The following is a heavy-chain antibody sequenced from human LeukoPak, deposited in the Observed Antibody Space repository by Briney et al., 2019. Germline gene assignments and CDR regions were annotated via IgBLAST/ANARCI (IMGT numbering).Heavy chain of an antibody. CDR3: ASYTADPYYDFWSGYSDY. V-gene: IGHV3-11*04. CDR2: ISGSGDNI. J-gene: IGHJ4*02. Sequence: GGSLRLSCAASGFIFSDYYMTWFRQIPGKGPEWVSYISGSGDNINYGDSVKGRFTISRDNAKNSLYLQMNSLRAEDTAVYYCASYTADPYYDFWSGYSDYWGQGTLVTVSS. CDR1: GFIFSDYY. D-gene: IGHD3-3*01.